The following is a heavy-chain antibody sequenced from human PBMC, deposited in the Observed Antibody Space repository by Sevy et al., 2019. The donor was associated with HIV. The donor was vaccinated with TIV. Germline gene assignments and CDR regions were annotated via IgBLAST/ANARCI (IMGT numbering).Heavy chain of an antibody. D-gene: IGHD2-21*02. J-gene: IGHJ4*02. CDR1: GFTFSSYA. CDR2: ISYDGSNK. Sequence: GGSLRLSCAASGFTFSSYAMHWVRQAPGKGLEWVAVISYDGSNKYYADSVKSRFTISRDNSKNTLYLQMNSLRAEDTAVYYCAREYCGGDCYPDYWGQGTLVTVSS. CDR3: AREYCGGDCYPDY. V-gene: IGHV3-30-3*01.